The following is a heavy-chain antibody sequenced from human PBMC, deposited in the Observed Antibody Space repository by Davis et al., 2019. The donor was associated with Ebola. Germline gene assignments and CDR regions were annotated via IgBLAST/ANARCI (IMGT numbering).Heavy chain of an antibody. CDR1: GYTFTNYG. J-gene: IGHJ4*02. CDR2: IRAYNGNT. V-gene: IGHV1-18*04. Sequence: ASVKVSCKTSGYTFTNYGITWVRQAPGQGLEWMGWIRAYNGNTHYAQKFQGRVTMTTDTSTSTAYMEMRSLRSDDTAVYYCARDHGWDLLFYFDFWGQGTLVTVSS. CDR3: ARDHGWDLLFYFDF. D-gene: IGHD1-26*01.